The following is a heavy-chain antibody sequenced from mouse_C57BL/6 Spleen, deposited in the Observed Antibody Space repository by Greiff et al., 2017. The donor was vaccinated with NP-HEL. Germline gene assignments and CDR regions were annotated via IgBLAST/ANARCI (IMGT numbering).Heavy chain of an antibody. CDR3: ARRGDYYDYDVYYAMDY. Sequence: QVQLKQPGAELVKPGASVKLSCKASGYTFTSYWMHWVKQRPGRGLEWIGRIDPNSGGTKYNEKFKSKATLTVDKPSSTAYMQLSSLTSEDSAVYYCARRGDYYDYDVYYAMDYWGQGTSVTVSS. CDR2: IDPNSGGT. J-gene: IGHJ4*01. D-gene: IGHD2-4*01. CDR1: GYTFTSYW. V-gene: IGHV1-72*01.